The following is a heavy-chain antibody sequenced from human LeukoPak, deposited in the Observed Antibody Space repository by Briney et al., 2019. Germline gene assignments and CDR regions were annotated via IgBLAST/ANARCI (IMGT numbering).Heavy chain of an antibody. CDR2: IYYSGST. J-gene: IGHJ4*02. CDR3: ARRTIVVVNTFDY. V-gene: IGHV4-39*01. CDR1: GGSISSSSYY. Sequence: SETLSLTCTVSGGSISSSSYYWGWIRQPPGTGLEWIGSIYYSGSTYYNPSLKSRVTISVDTSKNQFSLKLSSVTAADTAVYYCARRTIVVVNTFDYWGQGTLVTVSS. D-gene: IGHD3-22*01.